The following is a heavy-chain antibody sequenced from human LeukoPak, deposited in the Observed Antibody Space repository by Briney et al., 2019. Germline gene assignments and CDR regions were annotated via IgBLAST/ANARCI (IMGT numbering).Heavy chain of an antibody. V-gene: IGHV4-4*02. Sequence: SETLSLTCAVSGGSISSSNWWSWVRQPTGKGLEWIGEIYHSGSTNYNPSLKSRVTVSVDKSKNQFSLKLSSVTAADTAVYYCAEQWLVRAFQHWGQGTLVTVSS. D-gene: IGHD6-19*01. CDR2: IYHSGST. CDR3: AEQWLVRAFQH. CDR1: GGSISSSNW. J-gene: IGHJ1*01.